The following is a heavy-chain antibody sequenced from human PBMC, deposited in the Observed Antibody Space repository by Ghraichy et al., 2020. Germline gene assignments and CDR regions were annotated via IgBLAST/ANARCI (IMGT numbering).Heavy chain of an antibody. D-gene: IGHD2/OR15-2a*01. V-gene: IGHV4-4*07. CDR2: IYGIGRT. CDR1: GGSVRDYF. CDR3: ARGPNNSETYGDAFDV. J-gene: IGHJ3*01. Sequence: SETLSLTCTVSGGSVRDYFWSWIRQPAGKGLEWIGRIYGIGRTNYNPSLRSRVSVSVDTSKSQFSLELTSVTAADTAVYFCARGPNNSETYGDAFDVWGQGTMVIVSS.